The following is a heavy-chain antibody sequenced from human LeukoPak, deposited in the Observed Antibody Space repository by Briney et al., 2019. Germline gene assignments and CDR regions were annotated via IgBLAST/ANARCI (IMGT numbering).Heavy chain of an antibody. V-gene: IGHV4-59*08. Sequence: SETLSLTCAVYGGSFSGYYWSWIRQPPGKGLEWIGYIYYSGSTNYNPSLKSRVTISVDTSKNQFSLKLSSVTAADTAVYYCARLEHNWFDPWGQGTLVTVSS. CDR1: GGSFSGYY. CDR2: IYYSGST. CDR3: ARLEHNWFDP. J-gene: IGHJ5*02.